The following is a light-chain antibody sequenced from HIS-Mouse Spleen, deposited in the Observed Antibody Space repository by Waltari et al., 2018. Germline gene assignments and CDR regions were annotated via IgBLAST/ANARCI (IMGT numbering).Light chain of an antibody. Sequence: EIVLTQSPATLSLSPGERATLSCRASQSVSSYLAWYQRNPGQAPRLLIYDASNRATGIPARFSGSGSGTDFTLTISSLEPEDFAVYYCQQRSNWPPTFGQGTKVEIK. CDR1: QSVSSY. CDR2: DAS. V-gene: IGKV3-11*01. J-gene: IGKJ1*01. CDR3: QQRSNWPPT.